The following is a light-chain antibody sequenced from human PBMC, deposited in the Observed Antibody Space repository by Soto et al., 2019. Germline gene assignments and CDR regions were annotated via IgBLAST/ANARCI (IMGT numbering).Light chain of an antibody. CDR2: DAS. J-gene: IGKJ1*01. CDR3: HSQT. CDR1: QSISSW. Sequence: DIQMTQSPSTLSASVGDRVTITCRASQSISSWLAWYQQKPGKAPKLLIYDASSLESGVPSRFSGSGSGTEFTLTIRSLQPDDFATYYCHSQTFGQGTKVDIK. V-gene: IGKV1-5*01.